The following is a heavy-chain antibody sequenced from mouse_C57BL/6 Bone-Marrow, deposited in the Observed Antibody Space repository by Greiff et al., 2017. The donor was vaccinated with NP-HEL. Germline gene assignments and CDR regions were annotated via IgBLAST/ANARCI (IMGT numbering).Heavy chain of an antibody. V-gene: IGHV1-7*01. J-gene: IGHJ4*01. CDR3: ARYRASTGTRAMDY. D-gene: IGHD4-1*02. CDR1: GYTFTSYW. CDR2: LNPSSGYT. Sequence: VQLQQSGADLAKPGASVKLSCKASGYTFTSYWMHWVKQRPGQGLEWIGYLNPSSGYTKYHQKFKDKATLTADKSSSTAYRQLSSLTYEDAAVYYCARYRASTGTRAMDYWGQGTSVTVSS.